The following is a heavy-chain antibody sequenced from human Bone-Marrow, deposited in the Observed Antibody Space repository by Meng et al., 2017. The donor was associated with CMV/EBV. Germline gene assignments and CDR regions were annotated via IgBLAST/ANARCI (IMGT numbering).Heavy chain of an antibody. V-gene: IGHV3-30*04. CDR1: GFTFSSYA. J-gene: IGHJ6*02. Sequence: GGSLRLSCAASGFTFSSYAMHWVRQAPGKGLEWVAVISYDGSNKYYVDSVKGRFTITRDNSKNTLYLQMNSLRAEDTAVYYCARASGMDGWGQGTMVTVSS. CDR2: ISYDGSNK. CDR3: ARASGMDG.